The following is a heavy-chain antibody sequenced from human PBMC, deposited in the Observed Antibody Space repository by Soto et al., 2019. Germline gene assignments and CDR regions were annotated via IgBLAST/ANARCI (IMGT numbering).Heavy chain of an antibody. Sequence: SVKVSCKASGGTFRNHVFNWVRQAPGQGLEWMGGIIPIVGSPNYPQKFQGRVTITADASTNTVYLEVSSLRSQDTAVYYCARDLEFRDGNISHLDYWGQGTLVTVSS. J-gene: IGHJ4*02. CDR1: GGTFRNHV. CDR3: ARDLEFRDGNISHLDY. CDR2: IIPIVGSP. D-gene: IGHD3-10*01. V-gene: IGHV1-69*13.